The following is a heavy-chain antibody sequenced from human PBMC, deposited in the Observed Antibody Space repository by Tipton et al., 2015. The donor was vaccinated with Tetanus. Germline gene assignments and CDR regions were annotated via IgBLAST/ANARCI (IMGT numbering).Heavy chain of an antibody. CDR3: ARDIEEVGATKYFDY. CDR2: IHSSGST. CDR1: GDSISSFY. J-gene: IGHJ4*02. D-gene: IGHD1-26*01. Sequence: TLSLTCTVSGDSISSFYWSWIRQPPGKAPEWIGQIHSSGSTNYIPSLKSRVTISLDTSKNQFSLRLTSVTAADTAVYYCARDIEEVGATKYFDYWGQGTLVTVSS. V-gene: IGHV4-59*01.